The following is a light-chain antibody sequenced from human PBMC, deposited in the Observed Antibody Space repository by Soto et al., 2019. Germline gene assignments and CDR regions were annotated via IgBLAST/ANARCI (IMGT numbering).Light chain of an antibody. J-gene: IGLJ1*01. CDR2: EVS. CDR1: NSDVGGYNY. V-gene: IGLV2-8*01. CDR3: SSYAGSNTFV. Sequence: QSALTQPPSASGSPGQSVTISCTGPNSDVGGYNYVSWYQQYPGKAPKLIIYEVSQRPSGVPGRFSGSKSGNTASLTVSGLQAEDEADYYCSSYAGSNTFVFGTGTKAPS.